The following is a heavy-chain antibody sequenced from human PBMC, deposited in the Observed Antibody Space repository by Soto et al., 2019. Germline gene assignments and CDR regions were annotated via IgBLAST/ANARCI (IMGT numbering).Heavy chain of an antibody. D-gene: IGHD2-2*02. CDR2: IIPIFGTA. Sequence: QVQLVQSVAEVKKPGSSVKVSCKASGGTFSSYAISWVRQAPGQGLEWMGGIIPIFGTANYAQKFQGRVTITADESTSTAYMELSSLRSEDTAVYYCARVGIRDCSSTSCYTGAFDIWGQGTMVTVSS. V-gene: IGHV1-69*01. CDR1: GGTFSSYA. CDR3: ARVGIRDCSSTSCYTGAFDI. J-gene: IGHJ3*02.